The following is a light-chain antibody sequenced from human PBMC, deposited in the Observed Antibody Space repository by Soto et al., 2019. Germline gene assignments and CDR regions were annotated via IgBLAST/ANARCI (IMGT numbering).Light chain of an antibody. CDR2: DAS. Sequence: DIQMTQSPSTLSASVGDIVTITCRASQSISSWLAWYQQKPGKAPKLLIYDASNLESGVPSRFSGSGSGTEFTLTISSLQPDDFATYYCQQYNNYPWTFGQGTKVEIK. CDR3: QQYNNYPWT. V-gene: IGKV1-5*01. J-gene: IGKJ1*01. CDR1: QSISSW.